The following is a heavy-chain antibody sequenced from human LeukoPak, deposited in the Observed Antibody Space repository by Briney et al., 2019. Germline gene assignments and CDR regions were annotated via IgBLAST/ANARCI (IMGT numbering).Heavy chain of an antibody. V-gene: IGHV3-30-3*01. D-gene: IGHD3-22*01. CDR2: ISYDGSNK. J-gene: IGHJ6*02. CDR1: GFTFSSYA. Sequence: PGGSLRLSCAASGFTFSSYAMHWVRQAPGKGLEWVAVISYDGSNKYYADSVKGRFTISRDNSKNTLYLQMNSLRAEDTAVYYCARAPHYYHRNYGMDVWGQGTTVTVSS. CDR3: ARAPHYYHRNYGMDV.